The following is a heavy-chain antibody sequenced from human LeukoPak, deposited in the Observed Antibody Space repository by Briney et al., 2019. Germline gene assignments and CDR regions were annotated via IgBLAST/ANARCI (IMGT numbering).Heavy chain of an antibody. Sequence: GGPLRLSCAASGFTFSDYYMSWVRQAPGKGLEWVAYSSSSIGYTNYADSVKGRFTISRDNAKNSLYLQMSSLRAEDTAVYYCARGRHYDFWSGYLPDHWGQGTLVTVSS. J-gene: IGHJ4*02. CDR3: ARGRHYDFWSGYLPDH. CDR1: GFTFSDYY. CDR2: SSSSIGYT. V-gene: IGHV3-11*06. D-gene: IGHD3-3*01.